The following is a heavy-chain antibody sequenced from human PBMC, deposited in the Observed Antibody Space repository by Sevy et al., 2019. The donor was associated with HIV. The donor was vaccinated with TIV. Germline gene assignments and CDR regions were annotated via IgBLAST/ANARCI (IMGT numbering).Heavy chain of an antibody. J-gene: IGHJ6*03. CDR1: GFTFNNYW. D-gene: IGHD6-6*01. CDR2: IKQDGSEK. V-gene: IGHV3-7*01. CDR3: ARDRYSSSSCYYYYMDV. Sequence: GGSLRLSCAASGFTFNNYWMSWVRQAPGKGLEWVANIKQDGSEKYYVDSVKGRFTISRDKAKNSLYLQMNSRRAEDTAVYYCARDRYSSSSCYYYYMDVWGKGTTVTVSS.